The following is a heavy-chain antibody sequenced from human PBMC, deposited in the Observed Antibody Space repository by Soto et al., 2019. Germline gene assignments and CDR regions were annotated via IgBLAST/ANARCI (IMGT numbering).Heavy chain of an antibody. CDR3: VRIRYQLPSSVLWLDP. Sequence: LALTCAVYGGFLSESYWTWIRQPPGKGLEWVGEINHVGGTNYNPSLKSRVTMSVDTSQNQFSLRLISVTAADTAMYFCVRIRYQLPSSVLWLDPWGQGTPVTVSS. CDR2: INHVGGT. CDR1: GGFLSESY. V-gene: IGHV4-34*01. D-gene: IGHD3-16*01. J-gene: IGHJ5*02.